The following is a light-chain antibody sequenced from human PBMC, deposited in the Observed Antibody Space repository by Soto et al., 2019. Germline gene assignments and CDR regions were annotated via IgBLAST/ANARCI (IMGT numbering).Light chain of an antibody. CDR3: HQYGSSLIT. CDR2: AAS. CDR1: QSVRNN. J-gene: IGKJ5*01. Sequence: EIVMSQSPATLSVTPGERATLSCRASQSVRNNLAWYQQKPGQAPRLLIYAASTRPAGVPARFSGTGSGTEFTLTITSLKSEDFEVYYCHQYGSSLITFGQGTRLEIK. V-gene: IGKV3-15*01.